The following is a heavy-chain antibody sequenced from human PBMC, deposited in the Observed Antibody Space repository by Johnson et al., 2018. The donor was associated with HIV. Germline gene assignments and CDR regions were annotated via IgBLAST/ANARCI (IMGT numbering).Heavy chain of an antibody. CDR1: GFTFSSYA. D-gene: IGHD3-10*01. Sequence: QEQLVESGGGVVQPGRSLRLSCAASGFTFSSYAMHWVRQAPGKGLEWVAVISYDGSNKYYADSVKGRFTISRDNSKNTLYLEMNRLRAEDSAVYYCARIGEFSVTYYIDDAFDIWGQGTMVTVAS. CDR3: ARIGEFSVTYYIDDAFDI. J-gene: IGHJ3*02. CDR2: ISYDGSNK. V-gene: IGHV3-30-3*01.